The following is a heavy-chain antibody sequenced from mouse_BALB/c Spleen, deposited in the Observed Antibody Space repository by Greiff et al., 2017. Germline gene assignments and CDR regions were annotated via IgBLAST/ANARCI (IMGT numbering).Heavy chain of an antibody. Sequence: QVQLQQPGAELVKPGASVKLSCKASGYTFTSYWMHWVKQRPGQGLEWIGEIDPSDSYTNYNQKFKGKATLTVDKSSSTAYMQLSSLTSEDSAVYYCARSRGYDGYYGFAYWGQGTLVTVSA. CDR2: IDPSDSYT. V-gene: IGHV1-69*02. CDR1: GYTFTSYW. D-gene: IGHD2-3*01. CDR3: ARSRGYDGYYGFAY. J-gene: IGHJ3*01.